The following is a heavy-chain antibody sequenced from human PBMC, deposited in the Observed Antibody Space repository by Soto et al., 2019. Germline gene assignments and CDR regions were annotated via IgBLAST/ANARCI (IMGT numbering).Heavy chain of an antibody. CDR1: GGTFSSYT. CDR3: ARDDTNDDAFDI. Sequence: QVQLVQSGAEVKKPGSSVKVSCKASGGTFSSYTISWVRQAPGQRLEWMGRIIPILGIANYAQKFQGRVTITADKSTSTAYMELSSLRSEDTAVYYCARDDTNDDAFDIWGQGTMVTVSS. D-gene: IGHD1-1*01. CDR2: IIPILGIA. J-gene: IGHJ3*02. V-gene: IGHV1-69*08.